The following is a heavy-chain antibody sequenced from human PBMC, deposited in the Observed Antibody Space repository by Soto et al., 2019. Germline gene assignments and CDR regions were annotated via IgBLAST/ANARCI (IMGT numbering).Heavy chain of an antibody. D-gene: IGHD3-10*01. CDR2: ISGSGGST. Sequence: PGGSLRLSCAASGFTFSSYAMSWVRQAPGKGLEWVSAISGSGGSTYYADSVKGRFTISRDNSKNTLYLQMNSLRAEDTAVYYCAKDPRFGELFTYNWFDPWGQGTLVTVSS. V-gene: IGHV3-23*01. CDR1: GFTFSSYA. CDR3: AKDPRFGELFTYNWFDP. J-gene: IGHJ5*02.